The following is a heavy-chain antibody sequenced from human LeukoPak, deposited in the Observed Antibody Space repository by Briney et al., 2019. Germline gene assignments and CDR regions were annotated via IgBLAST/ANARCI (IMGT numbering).Heavy chain of an antibody. CDR3: ARPNYDSSGYYLAEYFQH. D-gene: IGHD3-22*01. V-gene: IGHV1-69*13. Sequence: SVKVSCTASGGTFSSYAISWVRQAPGQGLEWMGGIIPIFGTANYAQKSQGRVTITADESTSTAYMELSSLRSEDTAVYYCARPNYDSSGYYLAEYFQHWGQGTLVTVSS. J-gene: IGHJ1*01. CDR2: IIPIFGTA. CDR1: GGTFSSYA.